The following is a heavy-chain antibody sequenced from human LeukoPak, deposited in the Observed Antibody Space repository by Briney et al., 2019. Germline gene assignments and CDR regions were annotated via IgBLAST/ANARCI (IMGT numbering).Heavy chain of an antibody. D-gene: IGHD3-10*01. V-gene: IGHV4-39*01. Sequence: SETLSLTCTVSGGSISSSDSYWAWVRQPPGKGLEWIGSICFSKTTYYNPSLKSRVTMSIDTSKNHFSLKVASVTAADTAVYYCGRHFPETGRDEQPLEYWGQGSLFTVSS. CDR2: ICFSKTT. CDR1: GGSISSSDSY. CDR3: GRHFPETGRDEQPLEY. J-gene: IGHJ4*02.